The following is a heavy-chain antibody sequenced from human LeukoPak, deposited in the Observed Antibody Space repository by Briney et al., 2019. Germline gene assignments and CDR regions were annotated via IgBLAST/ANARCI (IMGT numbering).Heavy chain of an antibody. CDR2: IYPGDSHT. J-gene: IGHJ4*02. CDR1: GYSFTNNW. CDR3: ARHASGDLSTPFDY. V-gene: IGHV5-51*01. Sequence: GGSLKISCKGSGYSFTNNWIGWVRQMPGKGLEWMGIIYPGDSHTRYSPSFQGQVTISADKSISTAYLQWSSLKASDTAIYYCARHASGDLSTPFDYWGQGTLVTVSA. D-gene: IGHD3-16*02.